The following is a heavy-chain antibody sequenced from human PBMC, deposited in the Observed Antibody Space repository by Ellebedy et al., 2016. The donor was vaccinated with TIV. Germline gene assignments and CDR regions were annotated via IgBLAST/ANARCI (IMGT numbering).Heavy chain of an antibody. Sequence: GGSLRLSCKGSGYSFTNYWIVWVRQIPGKGLEWMGIIFPADSDTLYSPSFQGQVTISADRSSSTAYLQWNSLKASDSAMYYCARRVYTGSYCAFDYWGQGTLVTVSS. CDR2: IFPADSDT. D-gene: IGHD3-10*01. J-gene: IGHJ4*02. CDR1: GYSFTNYW. V-gene: IGHV5-51*01. CDR3: ARRVYTGSYCAFDY.